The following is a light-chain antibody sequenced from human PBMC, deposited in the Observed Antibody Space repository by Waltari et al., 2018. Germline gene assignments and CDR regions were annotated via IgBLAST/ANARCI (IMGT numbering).Light chain of an antibody. V-gene: IGLV1-51*02. J-gene: IGLJ3*02. CDR2: ENK. CDR1: DFKIEKKF. Sequence: QSVLTQPPSVSAAPGQKVTISCSGSDFKIEKKFVSWYQQLPGTAPKLLIFENKMRPSGVPNRFAGSKSGTSATLGITGLQTGDEADYYCGTWDTNLSAWVFGGGTKLTVL. CDR3: GTWDTNLSAWV.